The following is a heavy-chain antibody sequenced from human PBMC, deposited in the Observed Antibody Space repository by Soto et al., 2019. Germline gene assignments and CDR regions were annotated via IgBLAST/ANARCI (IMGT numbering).Heavy chain of an antibody. D-gene: IGHD1-26*01. CDR2: FDPEDGET. CDR1: GYTLTELC. Sequence: GXSVKVSCKVSGYTLTELCMHWVRQAPGKGLEWMGGFDPEDGETIYAQKFQGRVTMTEDTSTDTAYMELSSLRSEDTAVYYCATDLGEPTYDFQSDWGQGTLVTVSS. J-gene: IGHJ4*02. V-gene: IGHV1-24*01. CDR3: ATDLGEPTYDFQSD.